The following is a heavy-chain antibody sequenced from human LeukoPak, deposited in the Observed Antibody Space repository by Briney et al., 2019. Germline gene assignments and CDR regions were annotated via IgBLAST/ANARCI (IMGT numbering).Heavy chain of an antibody. CDR3: ARGRSPGTSMEYYYYMDV. V-gene: IGHV1-8*01. J-gene: IGHJ6*03. D-gene: IGHD1-1*01. CDR2: MNPNSGTT. CDR1: GYTFTSHD. Sequence: ASVKVSCKASGYTFTSHDINWVRQAPGQGLEWMGWMNPNSGTTGCAQRFLGRVTITSNTSISTTYMELSSLRSEDTAVYYCARGRSPGTSMEYYYYMDVWGKGTTVTVSS.